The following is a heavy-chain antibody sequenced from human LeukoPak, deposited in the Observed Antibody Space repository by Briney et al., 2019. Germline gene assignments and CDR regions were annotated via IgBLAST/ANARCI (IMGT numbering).Heavy chain of an antibody. D-gene: IGHD1-26*01. Sequence: SETLSLTRAVYGGSFSGYCWSWIRQPPGKGLEWIGEINHSGSTNYNPSLKSRVTISVDTSKNQFSLKLSSVTAADTAVYYCARASLGATLDYWGQGTLVTVSS. V-gene: IGHV4-34*01. CDR1: GGSFSGYC. CDR3: ARASLGATLDY. CDR2: INHSGST. J-gene: IGHJ4*02.